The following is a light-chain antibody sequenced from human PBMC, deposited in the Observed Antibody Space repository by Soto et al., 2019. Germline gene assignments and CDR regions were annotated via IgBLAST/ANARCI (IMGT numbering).Light chain of an antibody. CDR1: QNIRSR. V-gene: IGKV1-5*01. Sequence: DFQMTQSPPTLSASVGDRVTITCRASQNIRSRLAWFQQKPGKAPKLLIYDASSLESGVQQRFSGSGSGTDSTLTISSLQTDDFSTYYCKQYHSYWTCGQGTKVDIK. J-gene: IGKJ1*01. CDR3: KQYHSYWT. CDR2: DAS.